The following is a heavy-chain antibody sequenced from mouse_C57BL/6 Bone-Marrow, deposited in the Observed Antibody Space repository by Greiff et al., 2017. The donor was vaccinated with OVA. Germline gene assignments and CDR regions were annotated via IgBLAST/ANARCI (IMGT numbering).Heavy chain of an antibody. CDR2: INPYNGGT. Sequence: EVHLVESGPVLVKPGASVKMSCKASGYTFTDYYMNWVKQSHGKSLEWIGVINPYNGGTSYNQKFKGKATLTVDKSSSTAYMELNSLTSEDSAVYYCARPNYGSSSWFAYWGQGTLVTVSA. D-gene: IGHD1-1*01. CDR1: GYTFTDYY. V-gene: IGHV1-19*01. J-gene: IGHJ3*01. CDR3: ARPNYGSSSWFAY.